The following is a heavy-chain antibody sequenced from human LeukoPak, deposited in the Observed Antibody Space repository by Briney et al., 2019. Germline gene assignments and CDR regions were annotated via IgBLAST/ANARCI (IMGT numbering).Heavy chain of an antibody. D-gene: IGHD1-1*01. Sequence: GGSLRLSCAASGFTFSSYSMNWVRQAPGKGLEWVSYISGSSSTIYYADSVKGRFTISRDDAKNSLYLQMNSLRDEDTAVYYCARGELEPLDYWGQGTLVTVSS. J-gene: IGHJ4*02. CDR2: ISGSSSTI. V-gene: IGHV3-48*02. CDR1: GFTFSSYS. CDR3: ARGELEPLDY.